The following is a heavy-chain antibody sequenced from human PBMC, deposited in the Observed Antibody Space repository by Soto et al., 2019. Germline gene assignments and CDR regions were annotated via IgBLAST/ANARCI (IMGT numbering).Heavy chain of an antibody. CDR2: IYHSGST. D-gene: IGHD2-21*02. CDR3: ASYTVVTLYGWYFDY. Sequence: QLQLQESGSGLVKPSQTLSLTCAVSGGSISSGGYSWSWIRQPPGKGLEWIGYIYHSGSTYYNPSLKRRVTFSVDRSKNQFSLKLSSVTAADTAVYYCASYTVVTLYGWYFDYWGQGTLVTVSS. CDR1: GGSISSGGYS. J-gene: IGHJ4*02. V-gene: IGHV4-30-2*01.